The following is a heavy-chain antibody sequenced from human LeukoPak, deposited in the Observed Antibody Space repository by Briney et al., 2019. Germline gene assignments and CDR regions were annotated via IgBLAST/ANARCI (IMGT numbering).Heavy chain of an antibody. V-gene: IGHV3-33*06. D-gene: IGHD4-17*01. CDR3: AKDASDFGDSYFDH. J-gene: IGHJ4*02. CDR2: LWFDGSHE. Sequence: GGSLRLSCEASGFNFNNYGMHWVRQAPGKGLEWVAALWFDGSHEYYAHSVKGRFTISRDNFKNTLFMEMNALTAGDTAIYYCAKDASDFGDSYFDHWGQGTPVTVS. CDR1: GFNFNNYG.